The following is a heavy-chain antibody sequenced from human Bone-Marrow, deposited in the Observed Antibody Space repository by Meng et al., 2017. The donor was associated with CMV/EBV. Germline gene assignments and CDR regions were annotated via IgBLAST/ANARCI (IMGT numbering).Heavy chain of an antibody. V-gene: IGHV4-34*01. J-gene: IGHJ4*02. Sequence: SETLSLTCAVYGGSFSNYYWNWIRQPPGKGLEWIGSIYYSGSTQYNPSLKSRLSISVDTSKNQFSLKLSSVTAADTAVYYCARDSINGYYPYWGQGTLVTVSS. CDR2: IYYSGST. CDR1: GGSFSNYY. D-gene: IGHD3-22*01. CDR3: ARDSINGYYPY.